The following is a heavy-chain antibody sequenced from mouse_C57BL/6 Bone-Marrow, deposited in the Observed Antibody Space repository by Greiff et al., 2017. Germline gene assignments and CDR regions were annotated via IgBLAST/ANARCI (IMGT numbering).Heavy chain of an antibody. Sequence: EVQLVESGGDLVKPGGSLKLSCAASGFTFSGYGMSWVRQTPDKRLEWVATISSGGSYTYYPDSVKGRFTISRDNAKNTLYLQMSSLKSEDTAMYYCARRGYYGSIFYWYFDVWGTGTTVTVSS. D-gene: IGHD1-1*01. CDR1: GFTFSGYG. V-gene: IGHV5-6*01. CDR3: ARRGYYGSIFYWYFDV. CDR2: ISSGGSYT. J-gene: IGHJ1*03.